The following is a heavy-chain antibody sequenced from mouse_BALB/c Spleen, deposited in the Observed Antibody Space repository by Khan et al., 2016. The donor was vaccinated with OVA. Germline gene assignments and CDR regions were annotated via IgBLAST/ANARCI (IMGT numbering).Heavy chain of an antibody. Sequence: EVQLQESGPGLVKPSQSLSLTCTVTGYSITSGYGWNWIRQFPGNKLEWMGSISYSGSTNYNPSLKSRISITRDTSKNQFFLHLNSVTTEDTATYYCARTARIKYWGQGTTLTVSS. D-gene: IGHD1-2*01. CDR3: ARTARIKY. V-gene: IGHV3-2*02. CDR2: ISYSGST. CDR1: GYSITSGYG. J-gene: IGHJ2*01.